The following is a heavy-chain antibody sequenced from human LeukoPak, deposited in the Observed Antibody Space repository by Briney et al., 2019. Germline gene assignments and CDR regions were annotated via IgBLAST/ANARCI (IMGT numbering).Heavy chain of an antibody. J-gene: IGHJ4*02. D-gene: IGHD2-8*01. V-gene: IGHV1-2*02. CDR2: INPNSGGT. Sequence: ASVKASCKTSGYTFTGYYIHRVRQAPGQGLEWMGWINPNSGGTKYAQKFQGRVTLTRDTSVTTAYMELRRLRSDDTAVYFCASLNCNNGVCYNFDYWGQGTLVTVSS. CDR1: GYTFTGYY. CDR3: ASLNCNNGVCYNFDY.